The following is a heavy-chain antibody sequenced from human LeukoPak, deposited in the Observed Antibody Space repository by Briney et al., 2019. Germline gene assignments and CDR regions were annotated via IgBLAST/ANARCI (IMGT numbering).Heavy chain of an antibody. CDR3: ARDRDYVWGSYRSPFDY. V-gene: IGHV4-4*02. CDR1: GGSISSSNW. J-gene: IGHJ4*02. D-gene: IGHD3-16*02. Sequence: PSGTLSLTCSVSGGSISSSNWWRWVRQPPGKGLEWIGEIYHSGSTNYNPSLRSRVTISIDKSKNQFALKLRSVTAADTAVYFCARDRDYVWGSYRSPFDYWGQGTLVTVSS. CDR2: IYHSGST.